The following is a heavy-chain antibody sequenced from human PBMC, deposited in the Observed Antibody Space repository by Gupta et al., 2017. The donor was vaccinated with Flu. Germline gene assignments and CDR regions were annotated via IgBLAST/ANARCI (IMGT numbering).Heavy chain of an antibody. CDR3: ARSRWERGYSYPDFDY. V-gene: IGHV3-66*02. CDR1: GFTVSSNY. Sequence: EVQLVESGGGLVQPGGSLRLSCAASGFTVSSNYMSWVRQAPGKGLEWVSVIYSGGSTYYADSVKGRFTISRDNSKNTLYLQMNSLRAEDTAVYYCARSRWERGYSYPDFDYWGQGTLVTVSS. D-gene: IGHD5-18*01. CDR2: IYSGGST. J-gene: IGHJ4*02.